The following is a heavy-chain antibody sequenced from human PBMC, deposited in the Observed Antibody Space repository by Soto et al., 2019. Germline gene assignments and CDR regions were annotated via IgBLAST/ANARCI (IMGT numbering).Heavy chain of an antibody. CDR3: AKPLSARRSVYYYYYGMDV. J-gene: IGHJ6*02. CDR2: ISGSGGST. Sequence: GGSLRLSCAASGFTFSSYAMSWVRQAPGKGLEWVSAISGSGGSTYYADSVKGRFTISRDNSKDTLYLQMNSLRAEDTAVYYCAKPLSARRSVYYYYYGMDVWGQGTTVTVSS. CDR1: GFTFSSYA. D-gene: IGHD6-6*01. V-gene: IGHV3-23*01.